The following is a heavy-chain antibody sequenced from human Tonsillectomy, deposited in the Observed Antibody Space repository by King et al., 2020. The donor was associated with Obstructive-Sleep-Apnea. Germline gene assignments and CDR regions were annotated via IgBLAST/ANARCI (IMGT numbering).Heavy chain of an antibody. CDR1: GFTFSSYS. CDR2: IDNSGSSR. J-gene: IGHJ4*02. Sequence: VQLVESGGGLVRPGGSLRLSCAASGFTFSSYSMNWVRQAPGKGLVWISYIDNSGSSRYYADSVKGRFTISRDSAKNSLYLQMNSLRAEDTAVYYCARDGYRSYWGQGTLVTISS. D-gene: IGHD6-19*01. CDR3: ARDGYRSY. V-gene: IGHV3-48*04.